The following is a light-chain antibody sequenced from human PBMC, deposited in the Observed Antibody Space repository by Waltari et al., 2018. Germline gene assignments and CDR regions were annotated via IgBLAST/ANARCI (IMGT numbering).Light chain of an antibody. CDR1: TGAVTSGSF. CDR3: LLFYGGAYV. Sequence: QTVVTQEPSLTVSPGGTVTLTCASSTGAVTSGSFPTWFQQRPGQPPRSLIYRANNKHSWTPARCSGTLIGGKAALTLSGVQPEDEAEYYCLLFYGGAYVFGTGTKLTVL. J-gene: IGLJ1*01. V-gene: IGLV7-43*01. CDR2: RAN.